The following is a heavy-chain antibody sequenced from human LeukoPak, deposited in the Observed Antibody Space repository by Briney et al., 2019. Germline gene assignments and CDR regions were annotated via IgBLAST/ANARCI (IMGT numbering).Heavy chain of an antibody. CDR3: AREERITIFGVARSRWFDP. CDR1: GGSISSGGYY. J-gene: IGHJ5*02. D-gene: IGHD3-3*01. Sequence: SETLSLTCTVSGGSISSGGYYWSWIRQHPGKGLEWIGYIYYSGSTYYNPSLKSRVTISVDTSKNQFSLKLSSVTAADTAVYYCAREERITIFGVARSRWFDPWGQGTLVTVSS. V-gene: IGHV4-31*03. CDR2: IYYSGST.